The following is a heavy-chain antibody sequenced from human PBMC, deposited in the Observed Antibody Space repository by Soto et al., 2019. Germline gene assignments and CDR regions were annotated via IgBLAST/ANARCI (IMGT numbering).Heavy chain of an antibody. Sequence: ASVKVSCKASGYTFTSYDINWVRQATGQGLEWMGWMNPNSGNTGYAQKFQGRVTMTRNTSISTAYMELSSLRSEDTAVYYCASYGSGSYYSAFDIRGQGTMVTVSS. CDR1: GYTFTSYD. CDR3: ASYGSGSYYSAFDI. CDR2: MNPNSGNT. D-gene: IGHD3-10*01. V-gene: IGHV1-8*01. J-gene: IGHJ3*02.